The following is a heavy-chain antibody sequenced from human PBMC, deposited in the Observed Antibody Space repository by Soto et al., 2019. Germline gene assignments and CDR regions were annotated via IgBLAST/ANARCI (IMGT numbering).Heavy chain of an antibody. CDR2: ISGSGGST. CDR3: AKDDRYDQDKYNWFDP. CDR1: GFTFSSYA. Sequence: GGSLRLSCAASGFTFSSYAMSWVRQAPGKGLEWVSAISGSGGSTYYADSVKGRFTISRDNSKNTLYLQMNSLRAEDTAVYYCAKDDRYDQDKYNWFDPWGQGTLVTVSS. D-gene: IGHD2-21*01. J-gene: IGHJ5*02. V-gene: IGHV3-23*01.